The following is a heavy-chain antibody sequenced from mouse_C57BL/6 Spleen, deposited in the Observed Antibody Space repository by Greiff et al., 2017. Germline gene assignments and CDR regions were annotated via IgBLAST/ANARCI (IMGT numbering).Heavy chain of an antibody. J-gene: IGHJ2*01. CDR1: GYTFTTYP. V-gene: IGHV1-47*01. Sequence: VQRVESGAELVKPGASVKMSCKASGYTFTTYPIEWMKQNHGKSLEWIGNFHPYNDDTKYNEKFKGKATLSVEKSSSTVYLELSRLTSDDSAVYYCARGGDGSLFDYWGQGTTLTVSS. CDR3: ARGGDGSLFDY. D-gene: IGHD2-3*01. CDR2: FHPYNDDT.